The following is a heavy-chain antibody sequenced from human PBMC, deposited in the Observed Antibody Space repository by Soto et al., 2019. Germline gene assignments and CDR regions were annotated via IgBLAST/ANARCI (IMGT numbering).Heavy chain of an antibody. V-gene: IGHV3-73*02. CDR3: TGLGGVIAVAGTGGY. CDR1: GFTFSGSA. CDR2: IRSKANSYAT. D-gene: IGHD6-19*01. J-gene: IGHJ4*02. Sequence: EVQLVESGGGLVQPGGSLKLSCAASGFTFSGSAMHWVRQASGKGLEWVGRIRSKANSYATAYAASVKGRFTISRDDSKNTADLQMNRLKTGDTAVYYCTGLGGVIAVAGTGGYWGQGTLVTVSS.